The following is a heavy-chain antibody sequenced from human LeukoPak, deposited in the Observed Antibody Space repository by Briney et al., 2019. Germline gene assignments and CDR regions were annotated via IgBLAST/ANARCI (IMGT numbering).Heavy chain of an antibody. D-gene: IGHD2-15*01. J-gene: IGHJ4*02. CDR3: AKGRTPDY. V-gene: IGHV3-23*01. Sequence: GGSLRLSCAASGFTFSTYVMTWVRQAPGKGLEWVSALSGSGGSTFYADSVKGRFTISRDNSNNTLFLQVNSLRAEDTAVYYCAKGRTPDYWGQGTLVTVSS. CDR1: GFTFSTYV. CDR2: LSGSGGST.